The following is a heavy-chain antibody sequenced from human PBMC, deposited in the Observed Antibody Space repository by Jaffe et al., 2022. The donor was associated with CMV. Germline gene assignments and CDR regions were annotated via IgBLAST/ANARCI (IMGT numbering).Heavy chain of an antibody. J-gene: IGHJ4*02. D-gene: IGHD2-15*01. V-gene: IGHV5-51*01. CDR3: ARRVIDTPLFDF. CDR2: IYPGDSDT. CDR1: GYSFSNYW. Sequence: EVQLVQSGAEVKKPGESLKISCKGSGYSFSNYWIGWVRQMPGKGLEWMGIIYPGDSDTRYSPSFQGQVTISADKSSNIAYLQWSSLKASDSAMYYCARRVIDTPLFDFWGQGTLVTVSS.